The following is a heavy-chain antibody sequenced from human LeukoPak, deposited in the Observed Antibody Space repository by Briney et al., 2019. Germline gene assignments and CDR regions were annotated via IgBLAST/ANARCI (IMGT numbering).Heavy chain of an antibody. D-gene: IGHD3-22*01. Sequence: ASVKVSFKASGYTFTSYYMHWVRQAPGQGREWMGIINPSGGSTSYAQKFQGRVTMTRDTSTSTVYMELSSLRSEDTAVYYCARGANYYDSSGPPDDWGQGTLVTVSS. CDR2: INPSGGST. V-gene: IGHV1-46*01. CDR1: GYTFTSYY. J-gene: IGHJ4*02. CDR3: ARGANYYDSSGPPDD.